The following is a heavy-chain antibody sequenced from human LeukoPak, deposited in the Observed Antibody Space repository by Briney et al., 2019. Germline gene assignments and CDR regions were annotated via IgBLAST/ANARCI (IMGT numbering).Heavy chain of an antibody. D-gene: IGHD4-23*01. V-gene: IGHV1-69*05. CDR3: ARHLDYGGNSGFDY. CDR1: GGTFSSYA. J-gene: IGHJ4*02. Sequence: GASVKVSCKASGGTFSSYAISWVRQAPGQGLGWMGGIIPIFGTANYAQKFQGRVTITTDESTSTAYMELSSLRSEDTAVYYCARHLDYGGNSGFDYWGQGTLVTVSS. CDR2: IIPIFGTA.